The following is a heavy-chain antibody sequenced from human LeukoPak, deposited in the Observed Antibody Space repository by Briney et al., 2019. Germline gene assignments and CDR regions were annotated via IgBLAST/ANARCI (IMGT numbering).Heavy chain of an antibody. V-gene: IGHV3-11*01. D-gene: IGHD6-25*01. CDR1: GFTFSDYY. Sequence: GGSLRLSCAASGFTFSDYYMSWIRLAPGKGLEWVSYISSGDITIHYADSVKGRFTISRDNAKNSLYLQMNSLRDDDTAVYYCARVEFERLVGYWGQGTLVTVSS. J-gene: IGHJ4*02. CDR2: ISSGDITI. CDR3: ARVEFERLVGY.